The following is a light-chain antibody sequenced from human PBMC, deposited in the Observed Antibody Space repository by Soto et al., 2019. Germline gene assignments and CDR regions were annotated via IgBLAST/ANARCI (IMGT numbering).Light chain of an antibody. V-gene: IGKV3-20*01. J-gene: IGKJ4*01. Sequence: EIVLTQSPGTLSLSPGESATLSCRASESVSSNYLAWYQQNLGQAPRLLIYGASSRAAGIPDRFSGSGSGTDFTLTISRLEPEDFAVYYCQYYGSSPPLTFGGGTKVEIK. CDR3: QYYGSSPPLT. CDR1: ESVSSNY. CDR2: GAS.